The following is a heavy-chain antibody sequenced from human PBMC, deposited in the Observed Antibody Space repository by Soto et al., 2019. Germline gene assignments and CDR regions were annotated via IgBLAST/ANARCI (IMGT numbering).Heavy chain of an antibody. J-gene: IGHJ4*02. D-gene: IGHD6-13*01. Sequence: QVHLVESGGGVVQPGRSLRLSCAASGFAFSRYGMHWVRQPPGKGLEWVAVIWNDGSQRYHADPVQDRFTISRDNSKNTLYLQMNSLRVEDTAVYFCATDQGNSPFEHWGQGALVTVSS. CDR2: IWNDGSQR. CDR3: ATDQGNSPFEH. CDR1: GFAFSRYG. V-gene: IGHV3-33*01.